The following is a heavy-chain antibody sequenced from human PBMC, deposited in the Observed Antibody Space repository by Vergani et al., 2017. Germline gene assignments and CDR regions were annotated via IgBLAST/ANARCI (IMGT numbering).Heavy chain of an antibody. CDR2: IYTSGST. Sequence: QVQLQESGPGLVKPSETLSLTCTVSGGSISSYYWSWIRQPAGKGLEWIGRIYTSGSTNYNPSLKSRVTMSVDTSKNQFSLKLSSVTAADTAVYYGAREPTRITIFGVVIQDYFDYWGQGTLVTVSS. V-gene: IGHV4-4*07. D-gene: IGHD3-3*01. CDR3: AREPTRITIFGVVIQDYFDY. J-gene: IGHJ4*02. CDR1: GGSISSYY.